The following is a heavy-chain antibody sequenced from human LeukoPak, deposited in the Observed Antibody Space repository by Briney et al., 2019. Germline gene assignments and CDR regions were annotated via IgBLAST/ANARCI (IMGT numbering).Heavy chain of an antibody. J-gene: IGHJ5*02. D-gene: IGHD5-12*01. V-gene: IGHV4-31*03. CDR1: GGSISSGGYY. Sequence: SQTLSLTCTVSGGSISSGGYYWSWIRQHPGKGLEWIGYIYYSGSTYYNPSLKSRVTISVDTSKNQFSLKLSSVTAADTAVYYCARGKRWLQLRQDWFDPWGQGTLVTVSS. CDR2: IYYSGST. CDR3: ARGKRWLQLRQDWFDP.